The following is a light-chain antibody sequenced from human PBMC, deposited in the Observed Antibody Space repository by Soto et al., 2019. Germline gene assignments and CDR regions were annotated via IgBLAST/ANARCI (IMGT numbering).Light chain of an antibody. CDR3: QQLSSYPIT. V-gene: IGKV1-9*01. CDR1: QGISTS. Sequence: DLQLTQSPSFLSASVGDRVTLTCRASQGISTSLAWYQQTPGKAPNLLIYAASTLQSGVPSRFSGSGSGTVFSLTISSLQPEDFATYYCQQLSSYPITFGQGTRLEIK. J-gene: IGKJ5*01. CDR2: AAS.